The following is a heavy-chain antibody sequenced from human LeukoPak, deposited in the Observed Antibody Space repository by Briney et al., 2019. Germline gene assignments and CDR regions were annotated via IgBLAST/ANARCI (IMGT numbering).Heavy chain of an antibody. D-gene: IGHD2/OR15-2a*01. CDR3: ARREISTMNRSMDV. V-gene: IGHV4-34*01. Sequence: KPSELLSLSCAVYGGSFSGYYWCWIRQPPGKGVEWIGEINHSGSTNYNPPLKCRVTISVDTSKSQCSLKLSSVTAADTAVYYCARREISTMNRSMDVWGKGTPVTVSS. CDR1: GGSFSGYY. CDR2: INHSGST. J-gene: IGHJ6*04.